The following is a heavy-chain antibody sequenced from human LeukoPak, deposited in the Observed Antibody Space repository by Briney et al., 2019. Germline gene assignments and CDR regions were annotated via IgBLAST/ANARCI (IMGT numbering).Heavy chain of an antibody. CDR1: GGSFSGYY. CDR2: INHSGST. D-gene: IGHD3-22*01. V-gene: IGHV4-34*01. CDR3: ARAMIVVGRDFDY. Sequence: SETLSLTCAVYGGSFSGYYWSWIRQPPGKGLEWIGEINHSGSTNYNPSLKSRVTISVDTSKNQFSLKLSSVTAADTAVYYCARAMIVVGRDFDYWGQGTLVTVSS. J-gene: IGHJ4*02.